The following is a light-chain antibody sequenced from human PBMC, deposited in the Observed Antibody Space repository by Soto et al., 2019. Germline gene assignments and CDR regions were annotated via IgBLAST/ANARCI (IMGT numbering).Light chain of an antibody. CDR3: QQRSNWPRALT. Sequence: EIVLTQSPATLSLSPGERATLSCRASQSVSSYLAWYQQKPGQAPRLLIYDASNRATGIPARFSGSGSGTDFTLTISSLEPEDVAVYSCQQRSNWPRALTFGGGTKVEIK. CDR1: QSVSSY. J-gene: IGKJ4*01. V-gene: IGKV3-11*01. CDR2: DAS.